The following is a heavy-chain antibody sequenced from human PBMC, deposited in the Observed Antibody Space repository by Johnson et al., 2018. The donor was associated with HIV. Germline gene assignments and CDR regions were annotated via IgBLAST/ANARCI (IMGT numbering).Heavy chain of an antibody. V-gene: IGHV3-15*01. Sequence: VQLVESGGGLVQPGGSLRLSCAASGFTFSNAWMSWVRQAPGKGLEWVGRIKSKTDGGTRDYAAPVKGRFTISIDASKNTLYLQMNSLKTEDTAVYYCTTGLYWNDAFDIWGQGTMVTVSS. CDR2: IKSKTDGGTR. J-gene: IGHJ3*02. D-gene: IGHD1-1*01. CDR3: TTGLYWNDAFDI. CDR1: GFTFSNAW.